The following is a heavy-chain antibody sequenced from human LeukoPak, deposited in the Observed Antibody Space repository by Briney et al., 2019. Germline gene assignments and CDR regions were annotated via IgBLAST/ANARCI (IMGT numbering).Heavy chain of an antibody. J-gene: IGHJ4*02. CDR2: INPSGGST. CDR3: ARALSICYYPY. D-gene: IGHD3-10*01. V-gene: IGHV1-46*01. CDR1: GYTFTSYY. Sequence: ASVKVSCKASGYTFTSYYMHWVRQAPGQGLEWMGIINPSGGSTSYAQKFQGRVTMTRDMSTSTVYMELSSLRSEDTAVYYCARALSICYYPYWGQGTLVTVSS.